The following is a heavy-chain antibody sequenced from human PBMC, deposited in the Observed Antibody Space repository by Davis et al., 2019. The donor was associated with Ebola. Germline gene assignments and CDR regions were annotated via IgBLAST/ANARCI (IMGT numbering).Heavy chain of an antibody. CDR3: ARGRGLRFPQHKFQR. D-gene: IGHD3-16*01. J-gene: IGHJ4*02. CDR2: IHLSGRT. V-gene: IGHV4-34*01. CDR1: GGSFSGYY. Sequence: SQTLSLTCAVYGGSFSGYYWSWIXXXXXXXXXXXXSIHLSGRTNYNPSLKSRVTISVDTSKNQFSLKLSSVTAADTDGYYCARGRGLRFPQHKFQRWGQGTLVTVSS.